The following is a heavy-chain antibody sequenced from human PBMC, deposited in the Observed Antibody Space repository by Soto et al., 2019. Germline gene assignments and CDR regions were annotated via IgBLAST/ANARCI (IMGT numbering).Heavy chain of an antibody. V-gene: IGHV3-30-3*01. CDR2: ISYDGSNK. CDR1: GFTFSSYA. Sequence: SGGSLRLSCAASGFTFSSYAMHWVRQAPGKGLEWVAVISYDGSNKYYADSVKGRFTISRDNSKNTLYLQMNSLRAEDTAVYYCAREIAAEGSYWGQGTLVTVS. CDR3: AREIAAEGSY. J-gene: IGHJ4*02. D-gene: IGHD6-13*01.